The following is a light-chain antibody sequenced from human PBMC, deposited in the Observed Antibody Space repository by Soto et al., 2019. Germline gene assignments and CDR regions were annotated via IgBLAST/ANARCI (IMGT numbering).Light chain of an antibody. V-gene: IGKV3-20*01. CDR1: QSISSSY. Sequence: VLTQSPGTLSLSPGERATISCRASQSISSSYLAWYQHKPGQAPRLLIYGASSRATGIPHRFSGSGSGTDFTLTIRRLEPEDCGVYYCQQYGNGAYTFGQGTKVEMK. J-gene: IGKJ2*01. CDR2: GAS. CDR3: QQYGNGAYT.